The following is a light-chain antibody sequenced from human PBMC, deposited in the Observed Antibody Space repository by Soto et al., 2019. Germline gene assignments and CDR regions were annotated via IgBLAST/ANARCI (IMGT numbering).Light chain of an antibody. CDR3: LQHNNYPPT. Sequence: DIQMTQSPSSLTASVGGRVTITCRASRGIRNDLVWYQQKPGKAPKRLIYAASSLQSGVPSRFSGRGSGTEVTLTISSLQPEDFATYSCLQHNNYPPTFGQGTKVEIK. CDR1: RGIRND. V-gene: IGKV1-17*01. CDR2: AAS. J-gene: IGKJ1*01.